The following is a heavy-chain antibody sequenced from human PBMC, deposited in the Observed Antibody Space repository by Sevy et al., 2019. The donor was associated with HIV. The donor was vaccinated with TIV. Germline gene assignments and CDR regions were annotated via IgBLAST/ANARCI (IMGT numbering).Heavy chain of an antibody. CDR3: ARAPPVRSGDDSLNWFDP. J-gene: IGHJ5*02. CDR1: GGSISAYY. D-gene: IGHD5-12*01. CDR2: IYYTGST. Sequence: SETLSLTCTVFGGSISAYYWSWIRQPPGKGLEYIGYIYYTGSTNYNPSLKSRVTILVDTSKNQFSLRLTSVTAADTAIYYCARAPPVRSGDDSLNWFDPWGQGTLVTVSS. V-gene: IGHV4-59*01.